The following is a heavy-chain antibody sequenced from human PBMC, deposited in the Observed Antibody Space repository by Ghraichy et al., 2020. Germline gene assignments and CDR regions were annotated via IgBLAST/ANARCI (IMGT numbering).Heavy chain of an antibody. CDR3: ARATIWGGMDV. V-gene: IGHV4-34*01. CDR1: GESISGYI. CDR2: VNHAGST. J-gene: IGHJ6*02. D-gene: IGHD3-16*01. Sequence: ESLNISCAVYGESISGYIWTWIRQPPGKGLEWIGEVNHAGSTNYNVSLKSRLTISVDTSKSQFSLKLTSVTAADTAVYYCARATIWGGMDVWGQGTTVTVSS.